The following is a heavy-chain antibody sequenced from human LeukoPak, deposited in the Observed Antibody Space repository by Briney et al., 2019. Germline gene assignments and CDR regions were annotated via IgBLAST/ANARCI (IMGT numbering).Heavy chain of an antibody. V-gene: IGHV3-23*01. J-gene: IGHJ4*02. CDR3: AKAVGSHQDFDF. D-gene: IGHD3-16*02. CDR1: GFTFSTYT. Sequence: PGGSLRLSCAASGFTFSTYTMNWVRQAPGKGLEWVSGIRGSGGSTFYADSVKGRFTISRDNSKNTLYLQMNSLRGEDTAVYYCAKAVGSHQDFDFWGQGTLVTVSS. CDR2: IRGSGGST.